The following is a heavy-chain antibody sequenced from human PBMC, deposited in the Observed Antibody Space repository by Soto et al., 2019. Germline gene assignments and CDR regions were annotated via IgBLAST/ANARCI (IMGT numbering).Heavy chain of an antibody. CDR1: GVSISTTSYY. CDR2: VYFSGTT. CDR3: ARHGSY. V-gene: IGHV4-39*01. J-gene: IGHJ4*02. Sequence: SETLSLTCTVSGVSISTTSYYWGWIRQPPGKGLEWIGSVYFSGTTYYNPSLKSRVTISVDTSKNHFSLRLSSVSAADTAIYYCARHGSYWGQGTLVTVSS.